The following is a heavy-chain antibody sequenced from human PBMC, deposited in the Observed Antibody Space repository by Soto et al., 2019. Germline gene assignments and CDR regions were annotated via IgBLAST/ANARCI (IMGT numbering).Heavy chain of an antibody. CDR2: IYYSGST. CDR1: GGSISSSSYY. Sequence: QLQLQESGPGLVKPSETLSLTCTVSGGSISSSSYYWGWIRQPPGKGLEWIGSIYYSGSTYYNPSLKSRVTISVDTSKNQFSLKLSSVTAADTAVYYCARSGSYWDIDYWGQGTLVTVSS. CDR3: ARSGSYWDIDY. J-gene: IGHJ4*02. V-gene: IGHV4-39*01. D-gene: IGHD1-26*01.